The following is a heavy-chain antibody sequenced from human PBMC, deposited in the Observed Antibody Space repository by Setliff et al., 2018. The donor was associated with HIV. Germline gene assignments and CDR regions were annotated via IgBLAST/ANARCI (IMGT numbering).Heavy chain of an antibody. CDR2: IKSKTDGGTA. Sequence: PGGSLRLSCAVSGLRVSDAWLSWVRQAPGKGLEWLARIKSKTDGGTADYAAPVRGRFTFSRDDSKNTVYLQMNSLKTEDTAVYYCATAPGYYDSSPFDWWGPGTLVTVSS. CDR3: ATAPGYYDSSPFDW. V-gene: IGHV3-15*01. CDR1: GLRVSDAW. J-gene: IGHJ4*02. D-gene: IGHD3-22*01.